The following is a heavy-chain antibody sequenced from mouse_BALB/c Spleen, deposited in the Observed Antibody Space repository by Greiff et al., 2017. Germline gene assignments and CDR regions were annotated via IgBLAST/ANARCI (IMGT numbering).Heavy chain of an antibody. J-gene: IGHJ4*01. D-gene: IGHD2-4*01. V-gene: IGHV7-3*02. Sequence: EVQLQQSGGGLVQPGGSLRLSCATSGFTFTDYYMSWVRQPPGKALEWLGFIRNKANGYTTEYSASVKGRFTISRDNSQSILYLQMNTLRAEDSATYYCARELITTYAMDYWGQGTSVTVSS. CDR2: IRNKANGYTT. CDR3: ARELITTYAMDY. CDR1: GFTFTDYY.